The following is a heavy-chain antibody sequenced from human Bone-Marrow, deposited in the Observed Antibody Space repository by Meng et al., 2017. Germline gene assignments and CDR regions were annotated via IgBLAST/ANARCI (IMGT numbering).Heavy chain of an antibody. Sequence: QVQVVASLGGLARPRAPTRLACAASGFTCSAYYMGWLSQAPGRGSEGFSYISSSGSTIYYADSVKGRFTISRDNAKNSLYLQMNSLRAEDTAVYYCARNVGGVGIDYWGQGTLVTVSS. J-gene: IGHJ4*02. CDR1: GFTCSAYY. CDR3: ARNVGGVGIDY. D-gene: IGHD1-26*01. CDR2: ISSSGSTI. V-gene: IGHV3-11*01.